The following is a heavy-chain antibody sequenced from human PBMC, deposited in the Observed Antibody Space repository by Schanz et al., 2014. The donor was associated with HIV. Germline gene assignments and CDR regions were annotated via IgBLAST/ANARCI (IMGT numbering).Heavy chain of an antibody. D-gene: IGHD5-18*01. Sequence: EVQLLESGGGLVQPGGSLGLSCAASGFTFSSYAMTWVRQPPGKGLAWVSTISGSAGDTYYADSVKGRFTISRDNSRNALYLHMNSLRADDTAIYYCVKAYSSGFSGAGSWGQGALVTVSS. CDR3: VKAYSSGFSGAGS. CDR1: GFTFSSYA. CDR2: ISGSAGDT. V-gene: IGHV3-23*01. J-gene: IGHJ5*02.